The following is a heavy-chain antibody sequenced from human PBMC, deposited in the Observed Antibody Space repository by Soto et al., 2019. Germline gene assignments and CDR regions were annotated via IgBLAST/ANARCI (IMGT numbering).Heavy chain of an antibody. CDR1: GGTFSSYA. CDR2: IIPIFGTA. D-gene: IGHD6-6*01. CDR3: AREGSSSPLSGPRRGYYGMDV. Sequence: ASVKVSCKASGGTFSSYAISWVRQAPGQGLEWMGGIIPIFGTANYAQKFQGRVTITADESTSTAYMELSSLRSEDTAVYYCAREGSSSPLSGPRRGYYGMDVWGQRTTGTVSS. J-gene: IGHJ6*02. V-gene: IGHV1-69*13.